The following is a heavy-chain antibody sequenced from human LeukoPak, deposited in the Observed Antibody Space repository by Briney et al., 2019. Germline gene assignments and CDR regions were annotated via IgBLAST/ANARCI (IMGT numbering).Heavy chain of an antibody. CDR2: ISGSGGGT. V-gene: IGHV3-23*01. J-gene: IGHJ4*02. CDR1: GFTFSSYA. D-gene: IGHD3-10*01. Sequence: GGSLRLSCAASGFTFSSYAMSWVRQAPGKGLEWVSAISGSGGGTYYANSVKGRFTISRDNSRDTLYLQMNSLRAEDTALYFCSKTPDYYGSGSSSYIDCWGQGTLVSVSS. CDR3: SKTPDYYGSGSSSYIDC.